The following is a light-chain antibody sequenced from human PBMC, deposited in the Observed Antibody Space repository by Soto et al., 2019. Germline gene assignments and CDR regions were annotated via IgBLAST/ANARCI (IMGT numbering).Light chain of an antibody. CDR1: QAISSW. CDR3: QHDNSYSEA. CDR2: AAS. J-gene: IGKJ1*01. Sequence: DIQMTQSPSTLSGSVGDRVTITCRASQAISSWLAWYQQKPGKAPKLLIYAASTLKSGVPSRFSGSGSGTEFTLTISSLQPDDFATYYCQHDNSYSEAFGQGTKVDI. V-gene: IGKV1-5*03.